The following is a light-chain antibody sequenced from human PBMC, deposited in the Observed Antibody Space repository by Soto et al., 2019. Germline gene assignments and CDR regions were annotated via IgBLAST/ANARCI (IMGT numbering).Light chain of an antibody. CDR2: NDR. J-gene: IGLJ2*01. CDR1: NIGSKS. V-gene: IGLV3-21*02. Sequence: SYELTQPPSVSVDPGQTAMVTCTGSNIGSKSVHWYQQKPGQAPVLVVYNDRDRPSGIPERFSGSNSGNTATLTISRVEAGDEADYYCQVWDSSSDHVLFGGGTKLTVL. CDR3: QVWDSSSDHVL.